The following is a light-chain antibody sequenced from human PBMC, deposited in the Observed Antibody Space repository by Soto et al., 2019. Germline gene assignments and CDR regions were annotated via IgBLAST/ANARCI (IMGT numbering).Light chain of an antibody. V-gene: IGKV3-20*01. CDR3: QQDERSPTT. CDR1: QSVSSTY. Sequence: EIVLTQSPGTLSLSPGERATLSCRASQSVSSTYLAWYQQKPGRAPSLLIYGASRRATGIPDRFSGSGSGTDFTLTISRLEPEDFAVYYCQQDERSPTTFGGGTKVEIK. CDR2: GAS. J-gene: IGKJ4*01.